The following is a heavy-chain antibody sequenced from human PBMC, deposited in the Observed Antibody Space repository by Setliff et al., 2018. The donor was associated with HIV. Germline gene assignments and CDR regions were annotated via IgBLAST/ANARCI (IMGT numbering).Heavy chain of an antibody. CDR1: GYSISSGYY. J-gene: IGHJ4*02. CDR2: IYHSGIT. V-gene: IGHV4-38-2*02. CDR3: ARLRPSVADRSYFDH. Sequence: PSETLSLTCTVSGYSISSGYYWGWIRQPPGTGLEWIGSIYHSGITYYNSSLKSRVTISVDTSKNQFSLNLTSVTAAATAVYYCARLRPSVADRSYFDHWGQGTLVTVSS. D-gene: IGHD6-19*01.